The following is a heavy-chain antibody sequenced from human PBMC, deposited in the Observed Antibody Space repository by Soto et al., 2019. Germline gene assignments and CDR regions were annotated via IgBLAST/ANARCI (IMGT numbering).Heavy chain of an antibody. D-gene: IGHD1-1*01. Sequence: QVQLQESGPGLVKPSGTLSLTCAVSGDSISSDNWWTWVRQPPGKGMEWIGEIYHSGSTYYNPSLKSRVLISVDNSKNHFSLQLYSVTAEDTAIYYCARGTIQRIFDYWGQGTVVSVSS. CDR1: GDSISSDNW. CDR3: ARGTIQRIFDY. CDR2: IYHSGST. V-gene: IGHV4-4*02. J-gene: IGHJ4*02.